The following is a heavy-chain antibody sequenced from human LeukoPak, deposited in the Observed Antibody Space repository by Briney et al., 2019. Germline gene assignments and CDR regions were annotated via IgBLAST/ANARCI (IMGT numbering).Heavy chain of an antibody. CDR1: GFTFTSSA. D-gene: IGHD1-1*01. Sequence: SVKVSCKASGFTFTSSAVQWVRQARGQRLEWIGWIVVGSGNTNYAQKFQGRVTITRDMSTSTAYMELSSLRSEDTAVYYCAAGYNWNTPPFDPWGQGTLVTVSS. V-gene: IGHV1-58*01. J-gene: IGHJ5*02. CDR3: AAGYNWNTPPFDP. CDR2: IVVGSGNT.